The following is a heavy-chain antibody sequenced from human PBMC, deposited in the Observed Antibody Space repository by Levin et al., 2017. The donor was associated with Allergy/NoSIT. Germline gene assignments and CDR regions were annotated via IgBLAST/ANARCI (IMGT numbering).Heavy chain of an antibody. CDR2: ISGYNGHT. CDR1: GYTFTSYG. V-gene: IGHV1-18*04. Sequence: GASVKVSCEASGYTFTSYGITWVRQAPGQGLEWMGWISGYNGHTQYTEKVQGRVTMTTDTSTNTAYMELRSLRSDDTAVYYCTRSRSFWDIFDFWGQGTMVTVSS. J-gene: IGHJ3*01. CDR3: TRSRSFWDIFDF. D-gene: IGHD2-15*01.